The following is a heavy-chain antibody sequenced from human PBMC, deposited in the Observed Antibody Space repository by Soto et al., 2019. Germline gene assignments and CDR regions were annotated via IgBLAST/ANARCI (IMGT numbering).Heavy chain of an antibody. CDR1: GGTFSSYA. CDR2: IIPIFGTA. Sequence: SVKVSCKASGGTFSSYAISWLRQAPGQGLEWMGGIIPIFGTANYAQKFQGRVTITADESTSTAYMELSSLRSEDTAVYYCARDRRAQGDTYYYYGMDVWGQGTTVTVSS. D-gene: IGHD3-16*01. CDR3: ARDRRAQGDTYYYYGMDV. J-gene: IGHJ6*02. V-gene: IGHV1-69*13.